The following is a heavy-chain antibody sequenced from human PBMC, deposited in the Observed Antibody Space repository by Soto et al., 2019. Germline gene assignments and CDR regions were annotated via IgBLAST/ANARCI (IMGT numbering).Heavy chain of an antibody. CDR1: VGSISSGGYY. CDR2: IYYSGST. V-gene: IGHV4-31*03. J-gene: IGHJ6*02. CDR3: ARGRRENDFWSGYYLRVGYYYGMDV. Sequence: SETLSLTCTVSVGSISSGGYYWSWIRQHPGKGLEWIGYIYYSGSTYYNPSLKSRVTISVDTSKNQFSLKLSSVTAADTAVYYCARGRRENDFWSGYYLRVGYYYGMDVWGQGTTVTVSS. D-gene: IGHD3-3*01.